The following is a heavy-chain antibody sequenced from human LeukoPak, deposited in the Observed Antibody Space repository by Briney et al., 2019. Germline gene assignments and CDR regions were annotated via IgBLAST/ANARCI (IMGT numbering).Heavy chain of an antibody. CDR1: GASIRSGDYY. V-gene: IGHV4-30-4*01. CDR3: ARGDYGDDDFDY. CDR2: IYDSGST. Sequence: SETLSLTCTVSGASIRSGDYYWSWIRQPPGTGLEWIGYIYDSGSTYYNPSLKSRITISVDTSENRFSLKLSSVTAADTAVYYCARGDYGDDDFDYWGQGTLVTVSS. D-gene: IGHD4-17*01. J-gene: IGHJ4*02.